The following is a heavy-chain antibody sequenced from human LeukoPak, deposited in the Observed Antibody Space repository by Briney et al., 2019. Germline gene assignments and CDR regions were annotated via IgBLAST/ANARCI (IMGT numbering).Heavy chain of an antibody. Sequence: GRSLRLSCAASGFTFSNYTLHWVRQAPGKGLEWVAVISYDGSNKYYADSVKGRFSISRDKSKNTLYLQMNSLRAEDTAVYYCARGGRLEWLSDYFDYWGQGTLVTVSS. D-gene: IGHD3-3*01. CDR1: GFTFSNYT. CDR2: ISYDGSNK. J-gene: IGHJ4*02. CDR3: ARGGRLEWLSDYFDY. V-gene: IGHV3-30*07.